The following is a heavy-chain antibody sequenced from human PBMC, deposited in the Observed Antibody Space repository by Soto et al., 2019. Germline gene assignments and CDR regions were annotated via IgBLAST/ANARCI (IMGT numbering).Heavy chain of an antibody. D-gene: IGHD2-8*01. CDR3: ARGRGDYCTNGVCYLSWFDP. J-gene: IGHJ5*02. Sequence: SVKVSCKASGYTFASYDINWVREATVQGLEWMGWMNPNSGNTGYAQKFQGRVTMTRNTSISTAYMELSSLRYEDTAVYYCARGRGDYCTNGVCYLSWFDPWGQGTLVTAPQ. CDR2: MNPNSGNT. V-gene: IGHV1-8*01. CDR1: GYTFASYD.